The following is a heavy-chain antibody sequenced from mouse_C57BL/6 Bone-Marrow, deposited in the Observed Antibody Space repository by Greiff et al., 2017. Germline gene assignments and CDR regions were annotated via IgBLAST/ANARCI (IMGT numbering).Heavy chain of an antibody. CDR1: GSTFTTSP. V-gene: IGHV1-47*01. D-gene: IGHD2-5*01. CDR3: ARNGNSNHWYFDV. Sequence: VQRVESGAELLKPGASVKMSSKASGSTFTTSPLAWMKQNHGKSLGWIGNFHPYNDDTKDNEKFKGKATLTVEKSSSTVYLELSRLTSDDSAVYYCARNGNSNHWYFDVWGTGTTVTVSS. J-gene: IGHJ1*03. CDR2: FHPYNDDT.